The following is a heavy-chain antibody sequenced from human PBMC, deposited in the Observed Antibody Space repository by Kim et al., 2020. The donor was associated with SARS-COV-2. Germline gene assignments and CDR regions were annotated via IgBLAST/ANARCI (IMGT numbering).Heavy chain of an antibody. J-gene: IGHJ3*02. CDR1: GFTFSSYT. D-gene: IGHD2-2*01. V-gene: IGHV3-23*01. CDR3: AKGSRHCSGSTCYPVNNAYEI. CDR2: ISSSGDNT. Sequence: GGSLRLSCAASGFTFSSYTMNWVRQASGKGLEWVSGISSSGDNTYYADSVKGRFTISRDNSKNTLYLHMNSLSADHTAVYYCAKGSRHCSGSTCYPVNNAYEIWGQGTMVTVSS.